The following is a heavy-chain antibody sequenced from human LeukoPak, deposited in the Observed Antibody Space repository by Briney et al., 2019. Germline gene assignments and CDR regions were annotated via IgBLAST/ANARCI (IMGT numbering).Heavy chain of an antibody. V-gene: IGHV3-7*01. D-gene: IGHD1-14*01. Sequence: PGGSLRLSCAASGFTFIGHWMIWVGQAPGKGLEWVANINQGGSDKYYMDSVKGRFTISSDNANNLLSLQMNSLRDEDTAVHYCTRDRTRAEDDWGQGTLVTVSS. CDR2: INQGGSDK. CDR1: GFTFIGHW. CDR3: TRDRTRAEDD. J-gene: IGHJ4*02.